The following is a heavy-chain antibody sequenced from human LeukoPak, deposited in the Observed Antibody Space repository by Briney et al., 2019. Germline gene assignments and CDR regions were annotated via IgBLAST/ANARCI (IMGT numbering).Heavy chain of an antibody. CDR1: GFTLSSYG. J-gene: IGHJ4*02. V-gene: IGHV3-30*02. CDR2: IRYDGSNK. D-gene: IGHD2-2*02. CDR3: AKQIVVVPAAIPPLDY. Sequence: PGGSLRLSCAASGFTLSSYGMHWVRQAPGKGLEWVAFIRYDGSNKYYADSVKGRFTISRDNSKNTLYLQMNSLRAEDTAVYYCAKQIVVVPAAIPPLDYWGQGTLVTVSS.